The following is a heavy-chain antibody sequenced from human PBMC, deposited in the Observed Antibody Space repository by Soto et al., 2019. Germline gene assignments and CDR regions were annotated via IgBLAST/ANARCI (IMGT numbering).Heavy chain of an antibody. Sequence: GASVKVSCKASGYTFTSYAISWVRQAPGQGLEWMGWISAYNGNTNYAQKLQGRVTMTTDTSTSTAYMELRSLRSEDTAVYYCARGLRLGELSFNDAFDIWGQGTMVTVSS. CDR1: GYTFTSYA. CDR3: ARGLRLGELSFNDAFDI. CDR2: ISAYNGNT. D-gene: IGHD3-16*02. V-gene: IGHV1-18*01. J-gene: IGHJ3*02.